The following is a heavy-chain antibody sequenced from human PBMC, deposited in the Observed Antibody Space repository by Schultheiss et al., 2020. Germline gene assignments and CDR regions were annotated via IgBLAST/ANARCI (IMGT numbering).Heavy chain of an antibody. CDR3: ARHGPAVAGLIVDWFDP. CDR2: IYYSGST. CDR1: GGSISSYY. V-gene: IGHV4-59*08. D-gene: IGHD6-19*01. J-gene: IGHJ5*02. Sequence: SETLSLTCTVSGGSISSYYWSWILQPPGKGLEWIGYIYYSGSTNYNPSLRSRVTISADTSKNQFSLKLRSVTAADTAVYYFARHGPAVAGLIVDWFDPCGQGTLVTVSS.